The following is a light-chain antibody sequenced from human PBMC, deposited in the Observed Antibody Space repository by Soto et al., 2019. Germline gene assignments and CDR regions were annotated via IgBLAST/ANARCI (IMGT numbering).Light chain of an antibody. V-gene: IGLV2-14*03. CDR2: DVN. CDR3: SSYTTSSTLV. J-gene: IGLJ2*01. CDR1: SSDVGTYKY. Sequence: QSALTQPASVSASPGQSITISCTGSSSDVGTYKYVSWYRHHPGKAPKLMIYDVNNRPSGISNRFSGSKSGNTASLIISGLQTDDEADYYCSSYTTSSTLVFGGGTKLTVL.